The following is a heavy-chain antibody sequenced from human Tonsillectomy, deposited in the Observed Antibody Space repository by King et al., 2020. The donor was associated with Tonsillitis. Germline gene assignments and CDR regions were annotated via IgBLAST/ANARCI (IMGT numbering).Heavy chain of an antibody. J-gene: IGHJ6*02. V-gene: IGHV3-53*01. CDR2: IYSGGGT. Sequence: VQLVESGGGLIQPGGSLRLSCAASGFTVSSNYMSWVRQAPGKWLEWVSIIYSGGGTNYADSGKGRLTISRDNSKNTLYLQMNSLRAEDTAVYYCARDHSSSRGYGMDVWGQGTTVTVSS. D-gene: IGHD6-6*01. CDR1: GFTVSSNY. CDR3: ARDHSSSRGYGMDV.